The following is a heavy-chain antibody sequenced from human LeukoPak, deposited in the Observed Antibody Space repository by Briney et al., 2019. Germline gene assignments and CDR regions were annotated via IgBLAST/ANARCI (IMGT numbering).Heavy chain of an antibody. V-gene: IGHV1-2*02. CDR2: INPNSGGT. Sequence: ASVKVSCKASGYTFTGYYMHWVRQAPGQGLEWMGWINPNSGGTNYAQKFQGRVTMTRDTSISTAYMELSRLRSDDTAVCYCGRDFPRYCSGGSCYSFGYWGQGTLVTVSS. CDR3: GRDFPRYCSGGSCYSFGY. J-gene: IGHJ4*02. CDR1: GYTFTGYY. D-gene: IGHD2-15*01.